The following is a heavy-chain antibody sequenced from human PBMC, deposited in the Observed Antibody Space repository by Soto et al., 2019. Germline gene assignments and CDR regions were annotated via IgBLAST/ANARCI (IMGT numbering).Heavy chain of an antibody. J-gene: IGHJ5*02. CDR2: IAYDGSNR. CDR1: GFSISRSA. Sequence: QVQLVESGGGVVQPGRSLRLSCAASGFSISRSAMQWVRQAPGKGLEWVAVIAYDGSNRWYPDSAKGRFTISRDNSKGTVYLQMSSLRGEDTAVYYCARDLQAGTDNVNWFAPWGQGTLVTVSS. D-gene: IGHD1-1*01. V-gene: IGHV3-30*04. CDR3: ARDLQAGTDNVNWFAP.